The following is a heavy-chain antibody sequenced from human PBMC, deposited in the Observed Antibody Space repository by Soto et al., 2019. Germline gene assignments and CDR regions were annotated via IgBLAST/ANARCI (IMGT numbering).Heavy chain of an antibody. Sequence: QVQLVQSGAEVKKPGASVKVSCKASGYTFTSYDINWVRQATGQGLEWMGWMNPNSGNTGYAQKLQGRVTMTRNTSISTAYMELSSLRSEDTAVYYWARDRSGSPTLDYWGQGTLVTVSS. J-gene: IGHJ4*02. V-gene: IGHV1-8*01. CDR3: ARDRSGSPTLDY. D-gene: IGHD1-26*01. CDR1: GYTFTSYD. CDR2: MNPNSGNT.